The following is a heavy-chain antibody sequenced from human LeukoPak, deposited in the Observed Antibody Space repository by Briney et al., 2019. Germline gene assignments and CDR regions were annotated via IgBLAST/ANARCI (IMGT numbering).Heavy chain of an antibody. J-gene: IGHJ6*02. D-gene: IGHD3-3*01. Sequence: SETLSLTCAVYGGSFSGYYWSWICQPPGKGLEWIGEINHSGSTNYNPSLRSRVTISIDTSKNQFSLKLSSATAADTAIYYCATATERITVFGVGGRDVWGQGTTVTVSS. CDR1: GGSFSGYY. CDR3: ATATERITVFGVGGRDV. CDR2: INHSGST. V-gene: IGHV4-34*01.